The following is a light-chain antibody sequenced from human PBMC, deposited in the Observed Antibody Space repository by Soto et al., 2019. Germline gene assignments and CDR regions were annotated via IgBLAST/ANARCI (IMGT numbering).Light chain of an antibody. CDR2: SNN. Sequence: QAVVTQPPSASGAPGQRVTISCSGSSSNIGSNTVNWYQQLPGTAPKLLMYSNNQRPSGVPDRFSGSKSGTSASLAISGLQSEDEADYYCAAWDASLNGRVVFGGGTKLTVL. V-gene: IGLV1-44*01. CDR3: AAWDASLNGRVV. CDR1: SSNIGSNT. J-gene: IGLJ2*01.